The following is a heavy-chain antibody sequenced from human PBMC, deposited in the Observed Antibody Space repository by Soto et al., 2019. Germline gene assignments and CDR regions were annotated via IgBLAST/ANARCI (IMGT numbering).Heavy chain of an antibody. V-gene: IGHV1-3*05. CDR1: GYTFTSYA. Sequence: QVQLVQSGAEEKKPGASVKVSCKASGYTFTSYAMHWVRQAPGQRLEWMGWINAGNGNTKYSQKFQGRVTITRHTSASTAYMERSSMRSQDTAVYYCARDPSYYGMDVWGQGTTVTVSS. CDR2: INAGNGNT. J-gene: IGHJ6*02. CDR3: ARDPSYYGMDV.